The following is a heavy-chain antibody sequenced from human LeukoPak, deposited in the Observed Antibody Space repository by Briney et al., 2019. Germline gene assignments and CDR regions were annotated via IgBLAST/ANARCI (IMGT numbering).Heavy chain of an antibody. D-gene: IGHD3-22*01. V-gene: IGHV1-46*01. CDR1: GYIFINYW. CDR3: ARGPHLRTYDSSSPAALDF. J-gene: IGHJ3*01. Sequence: ASVKVSCKASGYIFINYWMYWVRQAPGQGLEWMGLINPTGGNTNFAQNSQGRVTMTRDMSTSTVYMELRRLRSEDTAVYYCARGPHLRTYDSSSPAALDFWGQGTMVTVSS. CDR2: INPTGGNT.